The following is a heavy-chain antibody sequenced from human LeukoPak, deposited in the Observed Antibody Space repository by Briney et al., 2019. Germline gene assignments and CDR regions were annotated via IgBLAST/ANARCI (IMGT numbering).Heavy chain of an antibody. CDR1: GFTFSSYW. CDR3: ARLKRNGYYDSSGYYYFDY. Sequence: GGSLRLSCAASGFTFSSYWMSWVRQAPGKGLEWVANIKQDGSEKYYVDSVKGRFTISRDNAKNSLYLQMNSLRAEDTAVYYCARLKRNGYYDSSGYYYFDYWGQGRLVTVSS. D-gene: IGHD3-22*01. CDR2: IKQDGSEK. V-gene: IGHV3-7*01. J-gene: IGHJ4*02.